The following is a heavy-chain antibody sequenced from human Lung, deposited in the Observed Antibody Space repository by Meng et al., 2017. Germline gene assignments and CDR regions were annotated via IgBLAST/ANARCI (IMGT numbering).Heavy chain of an antibody. V-gene: IGHV4-34*01. CDR2: INHRGRT. CDR3: ARDQGGAGGY. Sequence: QVQLQQWGAGELKPSETLSLTCAFYVGSFSGYQWNWIRQSPGKGLEWIGDINHRGRTNYNPSLKSRVTIPVDTSKNQFSLKLSSVTAADTAVYYCARDQGGAGGYWGQGTLVTVSS. J-gene: IGHJ4*02. D-gene: IGHD2-15*01. CDR1: VGSFSGYQ.